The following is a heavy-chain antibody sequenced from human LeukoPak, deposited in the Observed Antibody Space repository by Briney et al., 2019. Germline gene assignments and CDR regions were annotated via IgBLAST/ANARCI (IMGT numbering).Heavy chain of an antibody. V-gene: IGHV1-2*02. CDR3: ATRDDSRGKVLDY. J-gene: IGHJ4*02. CDR2: INPNNGGT. D-gene: IGHD3-22*01. CDR1: GYSFIGYY. Sequence: GASVKVSCKASGYSFIGYYIHWVRQAPGQGLEWMGWINPNNGGTNYAQTFQGRVSMTRDTSISTVYMELSSLRSEDTAVYHCATRDDSRGKVLDYWGQGTLVTVSS.